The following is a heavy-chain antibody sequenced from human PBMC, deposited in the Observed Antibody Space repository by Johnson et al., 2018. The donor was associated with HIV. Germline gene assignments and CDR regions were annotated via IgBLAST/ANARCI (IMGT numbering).Heavy chain of an antibody. V-gene: IGHV3-7*01. D-gene: IGHD2-2*01. J-gene: IGHJ3*02. CDR1: GLTFSSYW. CDR2: IKQDGSEK. CDR3: AKDAVVVPAANPDAFDI. Sequence: VQLVEFGGGVVQPGGSLRLSCAASGLTFSSYWMSWVRQAPGKGLEWVANIKQDGSEKYYVDSVKGRFTISRDTAKKSLYMQMNSLRAEDTAVYYCAKDAVVVPAANPDAFDIWGQGTVVTVSS.